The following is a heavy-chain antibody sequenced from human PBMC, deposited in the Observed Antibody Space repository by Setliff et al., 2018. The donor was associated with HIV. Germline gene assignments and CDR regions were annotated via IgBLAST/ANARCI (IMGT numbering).Heavy chain of an antibody. J-gene: IGHJ6*03. CDR1: AASISNSNSY. V-gene: IGHV4-39*01. CDR3: ARHRDPPGSRWIYYYYYMDL. Sequence: PSETLSLTCNVYAASISNSNSYWGWIRQPPGKRLEWLGSIYDSGSTPYNPSLSSRLTISVDPSKNQVSLRLSSVTVADTGVYYCARHRDPPGSRWIYYYYYMDLWGEGTTVTVSS. D-gene: IGHD6-13*01. CDR2: IYDSGST.